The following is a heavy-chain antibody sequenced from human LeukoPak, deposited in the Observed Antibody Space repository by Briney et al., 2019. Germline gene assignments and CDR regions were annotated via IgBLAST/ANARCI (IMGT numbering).Heavy chain of an antibody. CDR3: ARDPRMIVVGGQGDY. D-gene: IGHD3-22*01. Sequence: GGSLRLSCAASGFTFSSYAMSWVRQAPGKGLEWVSAISGSGGSTYYADSAKGRFTISRDNSKNTLYLQMNSLRAEDTAVYYCARDPRMIVVGGQGDYWGQGTLVTVSS. J-gene: IGHJ4*02. V-gene: IGHV3-23*01. CDR2: ISGSGGST. CDR1: GFTFSSYA.